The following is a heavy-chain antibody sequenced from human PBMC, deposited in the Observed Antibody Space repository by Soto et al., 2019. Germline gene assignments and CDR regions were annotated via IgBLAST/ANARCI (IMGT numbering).Heavy chain of an antibody. CDR2: INPSRGDT. V-gene: IGHV1-46*03. Sequence: QVQLVQSGAEVKKPGASVKVSCKASGYPLSSYHMHWVRQAPGQGLEWLGRINPSRGDTTYAQKFQGRVTMTRDKSTSTVYMELSSLRSEDTAVYYCTRGYTWHYDNWFDPWGQGTLVTVTS. CDR3: TRGYTWHYDNWFDP. J-gene: IGHJ5*02. CDR1: GYPLSSYH. D-gene: IGHD1-7*01.